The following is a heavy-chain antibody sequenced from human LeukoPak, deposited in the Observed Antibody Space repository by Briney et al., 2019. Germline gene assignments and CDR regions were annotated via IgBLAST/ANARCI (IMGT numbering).Heavy chain of an antibody. CDR3: ARDNAMIVVDDAFDI. Sequence: GSSVKVSCKASGGTFSSYAISWVRQAPGQGLEWMGRIIPIFGIANYAQKFQGRVTITADKSTSTAYMELSSLRSEDTAVYYCARDNAMIVVDDAFDIWGQGTMVTVSS. CDR1: GGTFSSYA. J-gene: IGHJ3*02. D-gene: IGHD3-22*01. CDR2: IIPIFGIA. V-gene: IGHV1-69*04.